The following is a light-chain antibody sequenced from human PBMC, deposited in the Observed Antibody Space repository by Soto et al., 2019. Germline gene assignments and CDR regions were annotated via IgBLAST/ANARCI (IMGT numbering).Light chain of an antibody. Sequence: IPMSHSPFTRSASVGDRVTIPCRDSQTLRSWLAWYQQKPGKAPKLLIYKASTLKSGVPSRFSGSGSGTEFTLTISSLQPDDFATYYCQHYNSYSEAFGQGTKGDIK. CDR3: QHYNSYSEA. V-gene: IGKV1-5*03. CDR2: KAS. CDR1: QTLRSW. J-gene: IGKJ1*01.